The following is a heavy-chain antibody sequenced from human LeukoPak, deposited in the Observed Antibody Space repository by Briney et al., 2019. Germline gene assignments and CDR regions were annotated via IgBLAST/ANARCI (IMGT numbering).Heavy chain of an antibody. CDR3: AKSGVLAAIGEYFDY. Sequence: GGSLRLSCAASGFTFSSYAMSWVRQAPGKGLEWVSVISGTGGRTYYADSVKGRFTISRDNSKNTLYLEMNSLTAADTAVYYCAKSGVLAAIGEYFDYWGQGTLVTVSS. V-gene: IGHV3-23*01. D-gene: IGHD2-15*01. CDR2: ISGTGGRT. J-gene: IGHJ4*02. CDR1: GFTFSSYA.